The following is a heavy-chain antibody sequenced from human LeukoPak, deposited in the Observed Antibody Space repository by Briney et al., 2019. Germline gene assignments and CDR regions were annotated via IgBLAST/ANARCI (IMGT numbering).Heavy chain of an antibody. CDR2: IRSKANSYAT. Sequence: GGSLRLSCAASGFTFSGSAMHWVRQASGKGLEWVGRIRSKANSYATAYAASVKGSFTISRDDSKNTAYLQMNSPKTEDTVVYYCTRPPSHCSSTSCYDLDYWGQGTLVTVSS. CDR1: GFTFSGSA. D-gene: IGHD2-2*01. V-gene: IGHV3-73*01. J-gene: IGHJ4*02. CDR3: TRPPSHCSSTSCYDLDY.